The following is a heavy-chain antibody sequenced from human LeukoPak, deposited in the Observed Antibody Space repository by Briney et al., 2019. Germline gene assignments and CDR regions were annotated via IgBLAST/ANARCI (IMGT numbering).Heavy chain of an antibody. CDR1: GFTFSSYW. V-gene: IGHV3-7*01. CDR2: IKQDGSEK. Sequence: WGSLRLSCAASGFTFSSYWMSWVRQAPGQGLELVSNIKQDGSEKYYMDYVKGLFTIFRYNAKNSMYLQMNSLRGENTAVYYCARDGDYYYDSSGYFYWGQGTLVTVSS. D-gene: IGHD3-22*01. CDR3: ARDGDYYYDSSGYFY. J-gene: IGHJ4*02.